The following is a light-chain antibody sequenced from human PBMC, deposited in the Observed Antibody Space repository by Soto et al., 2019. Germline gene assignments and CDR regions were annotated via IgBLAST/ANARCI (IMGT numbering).Light chain of an antibody. CDR1: GSNIGAGYD. CDR3: QSYDSTLDARYV. CDR2: GDS. V-gene: IGLV1-40*01. J-gene: IGLJ1*01. Sequence: QSVLTQPPSVSGDPGQRVTISCTGSGSNIGAGYDVHWYQHRPGTAPKLLVFGDSHRPSGVPDRFSGSKSGTSASLAITGLQAEDEGDYYCQSYDSTLDARYVFGTGTKVTVL.